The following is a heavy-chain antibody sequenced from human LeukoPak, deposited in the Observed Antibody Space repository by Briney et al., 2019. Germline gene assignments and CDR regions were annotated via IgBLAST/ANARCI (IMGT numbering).Heavy chain of an antibody. V-gene: IGHV3-48*01. CDR1: GFTFSSYS. J-gene: IGHJ4*02. CDR3: ARECNWNDVH. CDR2: ISSGSSTI. D-gene: IGHD1-20*01. Sequence: SGGSLRLSCAASGFTFSSYSMNWVRQAPGKGLEWISYISSGSSTIYYADSVKGRFTISRDNAKNSLYLQMNSLRAEDTAVYYCARECNWNDVHWGQGTLVTVSS.